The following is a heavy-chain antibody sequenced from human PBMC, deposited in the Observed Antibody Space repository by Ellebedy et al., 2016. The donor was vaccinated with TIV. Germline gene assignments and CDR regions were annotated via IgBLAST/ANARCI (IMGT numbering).Heavy chain of an antibody. J-gene: IGHJ4*02. CDR3: AREGQRKGFWSGYHAYFDY. Sequence: SETLSLTXTVSGGSISSSSYYWGWIRQPPGKGLEWIGSIYYSGSTYYNPSLKSRVTISVDTSKNQFSLKLSSVTAADTAVYYCAREGQRKGFWSGYHAYFDYWGQGTLVTVSS. CDR2: IYYSGST. CDR1: GGSISSSSYY. V-gene: IGHV4-39*07. D-gene: IGHD3-3*01.